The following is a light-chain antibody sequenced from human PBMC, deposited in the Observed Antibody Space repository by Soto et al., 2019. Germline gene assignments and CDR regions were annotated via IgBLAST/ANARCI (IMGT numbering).Light chain of an antibody. CDR2: GAS. CDR3: QQYGSSPLWT. Sequence: EIVLTQSPGTLSLSPGERATLSCRASQSVSSSYLAWDQQKPGQAPRLLIYGASSRATGIPDRFSGSGSGTDFTLTISRLETEDYAVYYCQQYGSSPLWTFGQGTKVEIK. V-gene: IGKV3-20*01. CDR1: QSVSSSY. J-gene: IGKJ1*01.